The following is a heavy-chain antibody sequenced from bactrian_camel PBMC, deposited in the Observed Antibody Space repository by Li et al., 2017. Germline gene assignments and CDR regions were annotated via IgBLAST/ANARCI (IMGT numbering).Heavy chain of an antibody. CDR3: TKGTGWGPGFAY. D-gene: IGHD5*01. CDR2: LYTGGVST. CDR1: GFTFSRYD. Sequence: VQLVESGGDLVQPGGSLRLSCAASGFTFSRYDMSWDRQAPGKGLEWVSSLYTGGVSTYYGDYVKGRFTISRDNAKNTLYLQLNSLKTEDSAMYYCTKGTGWGPGFAYWGQGTQVTVS. V-gene: IGHV3S40*01. J-gene: IGHJ6*01.